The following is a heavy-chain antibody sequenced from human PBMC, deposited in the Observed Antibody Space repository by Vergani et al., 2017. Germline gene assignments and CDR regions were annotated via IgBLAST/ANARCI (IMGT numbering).Heavy chain of an antibody. V-gene: IGHV3-9*01. CDR3: AKDISSRPPYDAFDI. CDR2: ISWNSGSI. CDR1: GFTFDAYA. Sequence: EVQLVESGGGLVQPGRSLRLSCAASGFTFDAYAMHWVRQAPGKGLEWVSGISWNSGSIGYADSVKGRFTIARDNAKNSLYLQMNSLRAEDTALYYCAKDISSRPPYDAFDIWGQGTMVTVSS. J-gene: IGHJ3*02.